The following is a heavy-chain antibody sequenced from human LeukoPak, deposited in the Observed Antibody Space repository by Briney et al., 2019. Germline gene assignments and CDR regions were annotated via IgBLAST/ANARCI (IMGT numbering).Heavy chain of an antibody. CDR2: IYYSGNT. J-gene: IGHJ6*03. CDR3: ARENVYYYYMDV. Sequence: PSETLSLTCTVSGGSISSYYWSWIRQPPGKGLEWIGYIYYSGNTNYNPSLKSRVTTSVDTSKNQFSLKLSSVTAADTAVYYCARENVYYYYMDVWGKGTTVTVSS. V-gene: IGHV4-59*01. D-gene: IGHD1-1*01. CDR1: GGSISSYY.